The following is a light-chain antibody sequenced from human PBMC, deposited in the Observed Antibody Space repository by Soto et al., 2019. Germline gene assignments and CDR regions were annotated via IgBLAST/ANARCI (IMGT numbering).Light chain of an antibody. Sequence: EIVCAQSPGTLSCCAGDRATLSCRATQSVSSSYLAWYQQKPGQAPRLLIYGASSRATGIPDRFSGSGSGTDFTLTISRLEPEDFAVYYCQQYGSSPLTFGGGTKVDIK. J-gene: IGKJ4*01. CDR1: QSVSSSY. CDR3: QQYGSSPLT. V-gene: IGKV3-20*01. CDR2: GAS.